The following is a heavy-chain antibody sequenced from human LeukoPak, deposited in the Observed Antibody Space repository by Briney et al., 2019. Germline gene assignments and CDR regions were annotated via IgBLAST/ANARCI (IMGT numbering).Heavy chain of an antibody. CDR1: GFTFDRFT. Sequence: GSLRLSCAASGFTFDRFTIHWVRQTPGKGLKWVSLINRRGHTFYADSVKGRFTISRDNAKNSLYLQMNSLRAEDTALYYCARGGSYGGYHSYWGQGTLVTVSS. CDR2: INRRGHT. D-gene: IGHD4-23*01. V-gene: IGHV3-43*01. J-gene: IGHJ4*02. CDR3: ARGGSYGGYHSY.